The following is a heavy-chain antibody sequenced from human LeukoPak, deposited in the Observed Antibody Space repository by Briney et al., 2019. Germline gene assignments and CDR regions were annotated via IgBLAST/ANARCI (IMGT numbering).Heavy chain of an antibody. CDR1: GGSISSSSYY. V-gene: IGHV4-39*07. Sequence: SETLSLTCTVSGGSISSSSYYWGWIRQPPGKGLEWIGSIYYSGSTYYNPSLKSRVTISVDTSKNQFSLKLSSVTAADTAVYYCARDINRGAPYLYWGQGTLVTVSS. CDR3: ARDINRGAPYLY. CDR2: IYYSGST. J-gene: IGHJ4*02. D-gene: IGHD3-10*01.